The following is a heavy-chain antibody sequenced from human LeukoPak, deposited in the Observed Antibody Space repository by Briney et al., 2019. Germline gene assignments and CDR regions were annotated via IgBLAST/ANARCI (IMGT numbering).Heavy chain of an antibody. V-gene: IGHV3-30*04. Sequence: GRSLRLSCAVSGFTFSSYAMHWVRQAPGKGLEWVAVISYDGSDKNYADSVKGRFTISRDNAKNSLYLQMNSLRAEDTAVYYCARDRGYYDSSGYYWGQGTLVTVSS. J-gene: IGHJ4*02. CDR1: GFTFSSYA. D-gene: IGHD3-22*01. CDR2: ISYDGSDK. CDR3: ARDRGYYDSSGYY.